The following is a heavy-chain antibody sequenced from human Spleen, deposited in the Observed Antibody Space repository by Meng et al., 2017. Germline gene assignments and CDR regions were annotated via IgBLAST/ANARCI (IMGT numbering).Heavy chain of an antibody. CDR2: IIPILGIA. J-gene: IGHJ4*02. Sequence: PSVKVSCKALGGIFSNYVIGWVRQAPGQGLEWMGRIIPILGIANYAQKFQGRVTITADKSTSTAYMELSSLRSEDTAVYYCASFTMVRGVDYWGQGTLVTVSS. D-gene: IGHD3-10*01. CDR3: ASFTMVRGVDY. CDR1: GGIFSNYV. V-gene: IGHV1-69*04.